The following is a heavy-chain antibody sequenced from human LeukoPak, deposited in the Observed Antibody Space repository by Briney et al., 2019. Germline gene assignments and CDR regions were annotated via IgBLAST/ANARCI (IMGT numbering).Heavy chain of an antibody. CDR3: ARDAYTTVTTPNFDY. V-gene: IGHV3-30*03. J-gene: IGHJ4*02. D-gene: IGHD4-11*01. CDR1: GFTFSSYG. Sequence: PGGSLRLSCAASGFTFSSYGMHWVRQAPGKGLEWVAVISYDGSNKYYADSVKGRFTIPRDNSKNTLYLQMNSLRAEDTAVYYCARDAYTTVTTPNFDYWGQGTLVTVSS. CDR2: ISYDGSNK.